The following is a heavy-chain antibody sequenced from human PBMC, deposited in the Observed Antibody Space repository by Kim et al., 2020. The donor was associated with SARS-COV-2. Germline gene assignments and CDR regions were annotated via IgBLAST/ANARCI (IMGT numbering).Heavy chain of an antibody. CDR1: GGTFSSYA. V-gene: IGHV1-69*13. CDR2: IIPIFGTA. Sequence: SVKVSCKASGGTFSSYAISWVRQAPGQGLEWMGGIIPIFGTANYAQKFQGRVTITADESTSTAYMELSSLRSEDTAVYYCARGGDSSGWYGNPLDYWGQGTLGTVSS. D-gene: IGHD6-19*01. CDR3: ARGGDSSGWYGNPLDY. J-gene: IGHJ4*02.